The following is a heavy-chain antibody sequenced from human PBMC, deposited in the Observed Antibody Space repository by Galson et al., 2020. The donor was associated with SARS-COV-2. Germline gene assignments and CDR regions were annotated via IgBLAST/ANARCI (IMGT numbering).Heavy chain of an antibody. J-gene: IGHJ4*02. CDR3: ARELRTYYYGSGSYYNYYYFDY. CDR2: IYYSGST. Sequence: SQTLSLTCTVSGGSISSYYWSWIRQPPGKGLEWIGYIYYSGSTNYNPSLKSRVTISVDTSKNQFSLKLSSVTAADTAVYYCARELRTYYYGSGSYYNYYYFDYWGQGTLVTVSS. V-gene: IGHV4-59*13. D-gene: IGHD3-10*01. CDR1: GGSISSYY.